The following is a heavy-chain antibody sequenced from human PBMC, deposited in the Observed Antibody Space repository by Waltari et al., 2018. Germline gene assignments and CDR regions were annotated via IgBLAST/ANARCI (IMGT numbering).Heavy chain of an antibody. CDR3: ASGDRGYDSSGPDY. Sequence: QVQLVESGGGVVQPGRSLRLSCAASRFTFSNYAMHWVRPAPGKGLEWVAVISYDGSNKYYADSVKGRFTISRDNSKNTLYLQMNSLRAEDTAVYYCASGDRGYDSSGPDYWGQGTLVTVSS. D-gene: IGHD3-22*01. V-gene: IGHV3-30-3*01. CDR1: RFTFSNYA. J-gene: IGHJ4*02. CDR2: ISYDGSNK.